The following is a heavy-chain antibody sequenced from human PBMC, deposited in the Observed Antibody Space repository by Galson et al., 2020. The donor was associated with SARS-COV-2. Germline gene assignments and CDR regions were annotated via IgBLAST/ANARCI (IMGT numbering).Heavy chain of an antibody. CDR3: ARYQWLDPTVFDY. Sequence: ASVMVSCKASGYTFTGYYMHWVRQAPGQGLEWMGWINPNSGGTNYAQKFQGRVTMTRDTSISTAYMELSRLRSDDTAVYYCARYQWLDPTVFDYWGQGTLVTVSS. CDR1: GYTFTGYY. D-gene: IGHD6-19*01. J-gene: IGHJ4*02. CDR2: INPNSGGT. V-gene: IGHV1-2*02.